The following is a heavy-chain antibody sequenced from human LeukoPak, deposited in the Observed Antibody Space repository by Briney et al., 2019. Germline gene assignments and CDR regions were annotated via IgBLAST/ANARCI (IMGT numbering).Heavy chain of an antibody. Sequence: GGSLRLSCAASGFTFSTYSMIWVRQAPGKGLEWVSSIESTSSYIYYADSVKGRFTISRDNAKNSLYLQMNSLRAEDTAVYYCARVFLVGATGCLDFWGQGTLVTVSS. CDR3: ARVFLVGATGCLDF. D-gene: IGHD1-26*01. J-gene: IGHJ4*02. CDR1: GFTFSTYS. CDR2: IESTSSYI. V-gene: IGHV3-21*01.